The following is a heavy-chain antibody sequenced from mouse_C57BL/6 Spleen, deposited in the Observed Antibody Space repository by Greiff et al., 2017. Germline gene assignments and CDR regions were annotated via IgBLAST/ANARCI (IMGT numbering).Heavy chain of an antibody. Sequence: EVQLQQSGPELVKPGASVKISCKASGYTFTDYYMNWVKQSHGKSLEWIGDINPNNGGTSYNQKFKGKATLTVDKSSSTAYMELRSLTSEDSAVYYCARSRISLFITTDWYFDVWGTGTTVTVSS. CDR3: ARSRISLFITTDWYFDV. D-gene: IGHD1-1*01. V-gene: IGHV1-26*01. J-gene: IGHJ1*03. CDR2: INPNNGGT. CDR1: GYTFTDYY.